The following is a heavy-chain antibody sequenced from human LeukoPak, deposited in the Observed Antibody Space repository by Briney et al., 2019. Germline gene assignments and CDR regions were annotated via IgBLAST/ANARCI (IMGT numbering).Heavy chain of an antibody. V-gene: IGHV3-30*02. CDR2: IRYDGSNK. J-gene: IGHJ4*02. CDR1: GFTFSSYG. Sequence: GGSLRLSFAASGFTFSSYGMHWVGQAPGKGLEWVAFIRYDGSNKYYADSVKGRFTISRDNSKNTLYLQMNSLRAEDTAVYYCAVLRPAAMSPIDYWGQGTLVTVSS. CDR3: AVLRPAAMSPIDY. D-gene: IGHD2-2*01.